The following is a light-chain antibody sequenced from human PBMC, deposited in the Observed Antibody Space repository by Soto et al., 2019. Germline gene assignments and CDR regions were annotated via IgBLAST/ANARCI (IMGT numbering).Light chain of an antibody. J-gene: IGKJ1*01. CDR3: QQYNNRPWT. Sequence: EIVLTQSPGTLSLSPGGRATLSCRASQSISDTLAWYQQTPGQAPRLLIYSAYRGATGFPARFSGSGSGTDFTLTISSLQSEDFAVYYCQQYNNRPWTFGQGTKVDIK. V-gene: IGKV3-15*01. CDR1: QSISDT. CDR2: SAY.